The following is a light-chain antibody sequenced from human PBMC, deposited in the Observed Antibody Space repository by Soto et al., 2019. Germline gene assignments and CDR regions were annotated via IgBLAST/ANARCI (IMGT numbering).Light chain of an antibody. CDR3: SSHTTGSTRV. V-gene: IGLV2-14*01. CDR1: SSDVGGYDY. Sequence: QSALTQPASVSGSPGQSIAISCTGTSSDVGGYDYVSWYQQQPDKAPKLVIYEVTKRPSGVSNRFSGSKSGNTASLTISGLQAEDEADYYCSSHTTGSTRVFGTGTKVTVL. J-gene: IGLJ1*01. CDR2: EVT.